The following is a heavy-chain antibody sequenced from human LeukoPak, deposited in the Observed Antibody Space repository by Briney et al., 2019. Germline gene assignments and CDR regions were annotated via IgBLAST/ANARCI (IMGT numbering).Heavy chain of an antibody. Sequence: PGGSLRLSCAASGFRFNTYWMSWVRQAPGKGLEWVANIKKDGSEKYYVDSVKGRFTISRDNAKNSLYLQMNSLRAEDTAVYYCARDQDSYSSGWPGILGWFDPWGQGTLVTVSS. J-gene: IGHJ5*02. CDR1: GFRFNTYW. V-gene: IGHV3-7*01. CDR2: IKKDGSEK. D-gene: IGHD6-19*01. CDR3: ARDQDSYSSGWPGILGWFDP.